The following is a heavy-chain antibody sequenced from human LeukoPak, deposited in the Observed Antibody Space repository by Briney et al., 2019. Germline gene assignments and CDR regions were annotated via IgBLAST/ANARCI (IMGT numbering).Heavy chain of an antibody. CDR2: ISYDGSNK. V-gene: IGHV3-30*18. CDR1: GFTFSTYG. D-gene: IGHD6-13*01. Sequence: GGSLRLSCAASGFTFSTYGMHWVRQAPGKGLEWVAVISYDGSNKYYAYSVKARLPTSPDTSTTTLYLQMNSLRAPDTAVYYCAKDVGQKSIIAAIAYCGQRTLVTVSS. CDR3: AKDVGQKSIIAAIAY. J-gene: IGHJ4*02.